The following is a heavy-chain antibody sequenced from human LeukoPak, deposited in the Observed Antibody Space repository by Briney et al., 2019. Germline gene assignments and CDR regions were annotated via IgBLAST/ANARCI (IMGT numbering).Heavy chain of an antibody. CDR2: INTDGRTT. Sequence: GGSLRLSCAASGFPFNNYWIHWVRQAPGKGLMWVSSINTDGRTTRYAASVQGRFTISRDNAKNSLYLQMNSLRAEDTAVYYCASRGLLGYCSSTSCYADYYFDYWGQGTLVTVSS. J-gene: IGHJ4*02. D-gene: IGHD2-2*01. CDR1: GFPFNNYW. CDR3: ASRGLLGYCSSTSCYADYYFDY. V-gene: IGHV3-74*01.